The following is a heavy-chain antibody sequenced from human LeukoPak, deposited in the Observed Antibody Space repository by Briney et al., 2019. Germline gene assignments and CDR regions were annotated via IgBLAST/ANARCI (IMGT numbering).Heavy chain of an antibody. Sequence: SETLSLTCTVSGLSISSDYYWGWIREPPGKGLEWVGSIYHRGSTYYNPSLNSRVTTSVDTSKNQFSLKLSSVTAADTAVYYCARRYGSRRYFDFWGQGTLVTVSS. J-gene: IGHJ4*02. D-gene: IGHD3-10*01. V-gene: IGHV4-38-2*02. CDR1: GLSISSDYY. CDR3: ARRYGSRRYFDF. CDR2: IYHRGST.